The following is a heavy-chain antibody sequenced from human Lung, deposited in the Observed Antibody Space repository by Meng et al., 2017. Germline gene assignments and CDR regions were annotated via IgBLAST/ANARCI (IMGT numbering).Heavy chain of an antibody. CDR2: INHSGST. Sequence: QVQLKQWGAGLLKPSDTLSLTCVVSGGSFTDYYWRWIRQPPGKGLEWIGEINHSGSTNYNPSLESRATISVDTSQNNLSLKLSSVTAADSAVYYCARGPTTMAHDFDYWGQGTLVTVSS. V-gene: IGHV4-34*01. J-gene: IGHJ4*02. CDR1: GGSFTDYY. CDR3: ARGPTTMAHDFDY. D-gene: IGHD4-11*01.